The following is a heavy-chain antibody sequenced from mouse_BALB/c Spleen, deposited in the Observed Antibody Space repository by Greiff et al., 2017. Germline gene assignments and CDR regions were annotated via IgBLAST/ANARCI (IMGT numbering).Heavy chain of an antibody. Sequence: EVMLVESGGGLVQPGGSRKLSCAASGFTFSDYGMAWVRQAPGKGPEWVAFISNLAYSIYYADTVTGRFTISRENAKNTLYLEMSSLRSEDTAMDYCARDDGYYRFAYWGQGTLVTVSA. J-gene: IGHJ3*01. CDR1: GFTFSDYG. V-gene: IGHV5-15*02. D-gene: IGHD2-3*01. CDR2: ISNLAYSI. CDR3: ARDDGYYRFAY.